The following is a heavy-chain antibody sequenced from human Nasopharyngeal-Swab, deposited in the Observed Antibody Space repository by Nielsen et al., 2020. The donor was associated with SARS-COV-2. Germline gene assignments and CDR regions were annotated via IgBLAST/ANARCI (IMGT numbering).Heavy chain of an antibody. CDR2: IGTAGDP. V-gene: IGHV3-13*05. CDR1: GFTFSSYD. D-gene: IGHD6-19*01. J-gene: IGHJ3*02. CDR3: ARARSVAGTGDDAFDI. Sequence: GESLKISCAASGFTFSSYDMHWVRQATGKGLEWVSAIGTAGDPYYPGSVKGRFTISRENAENSLYLQMNSLRAGDTAVYYCARARSVAGTGDDAFDIWGQGTMVTVSS.